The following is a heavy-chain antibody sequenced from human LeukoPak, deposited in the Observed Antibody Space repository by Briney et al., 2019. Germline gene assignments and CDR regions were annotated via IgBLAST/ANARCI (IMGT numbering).Heavy chain of an antibody. Sequence: ASLKVSCKASGYTFIGYYIHWVRQAPGQGLEWMGRINPNSGGTNYAQRFQGRVTMTRDTSISTAYMELSRLRSDDTAVYYCARGGPLAAAFPVDYWGQGTLVTVSS. V-gene: IGHV1-2*06. J-gene: IGHJ4*02. CDR3: ARGGPLAAAFPVDY. CDR1: GYTFIGYY. D-gene: IGHD6-13*01. CDR2: INPNSGGT.